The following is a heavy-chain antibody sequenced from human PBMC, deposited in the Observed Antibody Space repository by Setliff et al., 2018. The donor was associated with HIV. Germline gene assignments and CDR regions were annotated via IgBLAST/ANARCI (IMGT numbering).Heavy chain of an antibody. J-gene: IGHJ4*02. CDR1: GYTFTSYY. CDR2: INPSGGST. CDR3: ARVADIVARLDY. V-gene: IGHV1-46*01. Sequence: ASVKVSCKASGYTFTSYYMHWVRQAPGQGLEWMGIINPSGGSTSYAQKCQGRVASTADESSTTAYMDLSSLRSDDTAVYYCARVADIVARLDYRGQGTLVTVSS. D-gene: IGHD5-12*01.